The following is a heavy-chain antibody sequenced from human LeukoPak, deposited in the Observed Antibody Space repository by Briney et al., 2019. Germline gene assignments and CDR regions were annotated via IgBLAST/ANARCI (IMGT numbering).Heavy chain of an antibody. CDR3: ARRNGYSYGKRHSYYMDV. CDR2: MNPNSGNT. V-gene: IGHV1-8*02. Sequence: GASVEVSCKASGGTFSSHAIAWVRQATGQGLEWMGWMNPNSGNTGYAQKFQGRVTMTRNTSISTAYMELSSLRSEDTAVYYCARRNGYSYGKRHSYYMDVWGKGTTVTVSS. CDR1: GGTFSSHA. J-gene: IGHJ6*03. D-gene: IGHD5-18*01.